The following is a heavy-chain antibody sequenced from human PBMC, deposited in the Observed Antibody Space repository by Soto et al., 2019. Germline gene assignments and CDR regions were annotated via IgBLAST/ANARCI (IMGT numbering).Heavy chain of an antibody. J-gene: IGHJ6*02. CDR2: IWYDGSNK. CDR1: GFTFSSYG. Sequence: GGSLRLSCAASGFTFSSYGMHWVRQAPGKGLEWVAVIWYDGSNKYYADSVRGRFTISRDNSKNTLYLQMNSLRAEDTAVYYFARDEYCSSTSCYRYYYGLYVWGQGTTVTASS. CDR3: ARDEYCSSTSCYRYYYGLYV. V-gene: IGHV3-33*01. D-gene: IGHD2-2*02.